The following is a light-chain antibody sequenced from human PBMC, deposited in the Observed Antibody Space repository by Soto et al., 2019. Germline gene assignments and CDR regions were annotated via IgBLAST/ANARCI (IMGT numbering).Light chain of an antibody. Sequence: EIVLTQSPGTLSLSPGERATLSCRASQSVSSNLAWYQQKPGQAPRLLIYGASTRATGIPARFSGSGAGTEFTLTISSLQSEDFAVYYCQQYNNWPRITFGQGTRLEIK. CDR3: QQYNNWPRIT. CDR2: GAS. V-gene: IGKV3-15*01. CDR1: QSVSSN. J-gene: IGKJ5*01.